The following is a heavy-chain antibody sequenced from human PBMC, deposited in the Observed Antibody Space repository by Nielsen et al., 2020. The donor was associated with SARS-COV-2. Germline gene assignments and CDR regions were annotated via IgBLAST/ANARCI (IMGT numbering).Heavy chain of an antibody. CDR3: ANLGTASDY. CDR1: GFTFDDYA. CDR2: ISWNSGSI. J-gene: IGHJ4*02. Sequence: SLKISCAASGFTFDDYAMHWVRQAPGKGLKWVSGISWNSGSIGYADSVKGRFTISRDNAKNSLYLQMNSLRAEDTALYYCANLGTASDYWGQGTLVTVSS. V-gene: IGHV3-9*01.